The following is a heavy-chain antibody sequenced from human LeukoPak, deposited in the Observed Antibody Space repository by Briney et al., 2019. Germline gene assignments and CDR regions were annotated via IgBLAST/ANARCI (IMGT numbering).Heavy chain of an antibody. J-gene: IGHJ2*01. Sequence: PGGSLRLSCAASGFTFSTYAIHWVRQAPGKGLEWVAVISYDGSNKYYPDSVKGRFTISRDNSERTVHLQMHSLGVEDTAVCHCARGGSGSSYWYFDLWGRGTLVTVSS. CDR1: GFTFSTYA. CDR2: ISYDGSNK. CDR3: ARGGSGSSYWYFDL. V-gene: IGHV3-30-3*01. D-gene: IGHD3-10*01.